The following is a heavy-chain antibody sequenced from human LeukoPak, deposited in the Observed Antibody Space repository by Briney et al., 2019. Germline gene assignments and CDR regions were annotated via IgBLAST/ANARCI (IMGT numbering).Heavy chain of an antibody. V-gene: IGHV4-61*05. J-gene: IGHJ2*01. CDR3: ASGGANFDL. D-gene: IGHD3-16*01. CDR2: IYYSGST. CDR1: GGSISSSSYY. Sequence: SETLSLTCTVSGGSISSSSYYWGWIRQPPGKGLEWIGYIYYSGSTNYNPSLKSRVTISLDTSKNQFSLKLSSVTAADTAVYYCASGGANFDLWGRGTLVTVSS.